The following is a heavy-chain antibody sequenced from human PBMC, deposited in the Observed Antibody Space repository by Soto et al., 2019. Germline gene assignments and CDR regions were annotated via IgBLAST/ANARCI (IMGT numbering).Heavy chain of an antibody. CDR1: GGSISTDY. CDR3: ARRHGNYYYYMDV. V-gene: IGHV4-59*01. Sequence: SETLSLTCTVSGGSISTDYWSWIRQPPGKGLEWIGYIYYSGSTNYNPSLKSRVTLSVDTSKNQFSLKLSSVTAADTAVYYCARRHGNYYYYMDVWGKGTTVT. J-gene: IGHJ6*03. CDR2: IYYSGST.